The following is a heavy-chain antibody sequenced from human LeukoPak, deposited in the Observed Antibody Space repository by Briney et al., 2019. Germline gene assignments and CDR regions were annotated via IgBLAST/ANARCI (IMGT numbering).Heavy chain of an antibody. CDR2: INPNIGGT. CDR3: AREGPLRLPYFDP. V-gene: IGHV1-2*02. Sequence: ASVKVSCKASGYTFTGYYMHWVRQAPGHGLEWMGWINPNIGGTNYAQKFQGRGTMTRDTSISTAYMVLSSLRSDDTAVYYCAREGPLRLPYFDPWGQGTLVTVSS. D-gene: IGHD4-17*01. J-gene: IGHJ5*02. CDR1: GYTFTGYY.